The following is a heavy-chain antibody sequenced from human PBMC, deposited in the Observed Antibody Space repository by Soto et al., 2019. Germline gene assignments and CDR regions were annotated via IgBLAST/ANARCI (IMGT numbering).Heavy chain of an antibody. Sequence: PGGSLRLSCAASGFTFSSYWMSWVRQAPGKGLEWVANIKQDGSEKYYVDSVKGRFTISRDNAKNSLYLQMNSLRAEDTAVYYCARDPNIVLVPAALRSYYCYYGMDVWGQGTTVTVSS. CDR1: GFTFSSYW. D-gene: IGHD2-2*01. CDR3: ARDPNIVLVPAALRSYYCYYGMDV. CDR2: IKQDGSEK. V-gene: IGHV3-7*01. J-gene: IGHJ6*02.